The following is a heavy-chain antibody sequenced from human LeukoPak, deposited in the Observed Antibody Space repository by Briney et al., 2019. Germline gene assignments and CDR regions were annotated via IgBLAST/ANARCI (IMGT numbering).Heavy chain of an antibody. CDR3: ARERGQWLVPPFYYYYGMDV. CDR2: ISAYNGNT. J-gene: IGHJ6*02. Sequence: ASVKVSCKASGYTLTSYGISWVRQAPGQGLEWMGWISAYNGNTNYAQKLQGRVTMTTDTSTSTAYMELRSLRSDDTAVYYCARERGQWLVPPFYYYYGMDVWGQGTTVTVSS. CDR1: GYTLTSYG. D-gene: IGHD6-19*01. V-gene: IGHV1-18*01.